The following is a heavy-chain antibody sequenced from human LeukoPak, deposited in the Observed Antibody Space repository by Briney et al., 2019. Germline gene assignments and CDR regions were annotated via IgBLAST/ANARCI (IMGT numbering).Heavy chain of an antibody. Sequence: GESMKISCKGSGYSFTSHWIAWVRQMPGKGLEWMGVIYPGDSDTKYSPSFQGQVTISADKSINTAYLQWLSLKASDTAMYYCARTDYYDSSGIDYWGQGTLVTVSS. CDR3: ARTDYYDSSGIDY. V-gene: IGHV5-51*01. CDR1: GYSFTSHW. D-gene: IGHD3-22*01. CDR2: IYPGDSDT. J-gene: IGHJ4*02.